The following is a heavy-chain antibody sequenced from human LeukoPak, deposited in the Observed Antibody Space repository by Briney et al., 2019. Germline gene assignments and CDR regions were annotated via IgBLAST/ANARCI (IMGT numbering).Heavy chain of an antibody. D-gene: IGHD6-6*01. CDR2: IYYSGST. V-gene: IGHV4-61*01. CDR1: GGSVSSGIYY. J-gene: IGHJ4*02. CDR3: VRGGIADRLAY. Sequence: SETLSLTCTVSGGSVSSGIYYWSWIRQPPGKGLEWIGYIYYSGSTNYNPSLKSRVTISVDTSKNQFSLKLSSVTAADTAVYYCVRGGIADRLAYWGQGTLVTVSS.